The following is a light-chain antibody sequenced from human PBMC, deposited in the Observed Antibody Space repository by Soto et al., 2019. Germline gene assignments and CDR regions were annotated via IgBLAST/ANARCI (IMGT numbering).Light chain of an antibody. CDR2: GSS. Sequence: DIQMTQSPSSLSASEGDRVTITCRAGQNIDSFLSWYQQKPGKAPKLLIYGSSTLQSGVPSRFRGSGFGTSFTLTISRLEPEDFAVYYCQQYGSSPPGTFGQGTKVDI. V-gene: IGKV1-39*01. CDR1: QNIDSF. CDR3: QQYGSSPPGT. J-gene: IGKJ1*01.